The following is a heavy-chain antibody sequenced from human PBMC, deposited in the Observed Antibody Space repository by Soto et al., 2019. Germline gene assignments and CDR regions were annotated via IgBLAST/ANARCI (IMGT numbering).Heavy chain of an antibody. V-gene: IGHV3-7*03. CDR3: ARGPLDY. CDR1: GFTFSNYW. Sequence: EVQLVESGGDLVQPGESLRLSCTASGFTFSNYWMNWVRQAPGRGLEWVANIDGDGSEKTYVDSVEGRFTISRDNAKNSLDLQMNSLRVGDTAVYYCARGPLDYWGQGTLVTVSS. J-gene: IGHJ4*02. CDR2: IDGDGSEK.